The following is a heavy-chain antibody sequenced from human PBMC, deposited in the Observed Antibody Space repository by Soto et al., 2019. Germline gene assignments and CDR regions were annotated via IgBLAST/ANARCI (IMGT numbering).Heavy chain of an antibody. CDR2: INWNGGST. V-gene: IGHV3-20*04. CDR3: ARDEYCSSTSCYVPYYYYYYGMDV. D-gene: IGHD2-2*01. CDR1: GFTIDDYG. Sequence: GGSLRLSCAASGFTIDDYGMSWVRQAPGKGLEWVSGINWNGGSTGYADSVKGRFTISRDNAKNSLYLQMNSLRAEDTALYYCARDEYCSSTSCYVPYYYYYYGMDVWGQGTTVTVSS. J-gene: IGHJ6*02.